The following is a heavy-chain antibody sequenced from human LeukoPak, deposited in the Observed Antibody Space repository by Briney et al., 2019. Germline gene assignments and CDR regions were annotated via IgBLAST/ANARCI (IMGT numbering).Heavy chain of an antibody. CDR3: ARDSGSGWYAGDY. J-gene: IGHJ4*02. D-gene: IGHD6-19*01. Sequence: GGSLRLSCAASGFTFSSYSMNWVRQAPGEGLEWVSSISSSSSYIYYADSVKGRFTISRDNAKNSLYLQMNSLRAEDTAVYYCARDSGSGWYAGDYWGQGTLVTVSS. CDR2: ISSSSSYI. CDR1: GFTFSSYS. V-gene: IGHV3-21*01.